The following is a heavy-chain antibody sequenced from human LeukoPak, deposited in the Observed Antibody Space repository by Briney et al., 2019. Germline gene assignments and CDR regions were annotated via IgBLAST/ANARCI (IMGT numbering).Heavy chain of an antibody. D-gene: IGHD3-10*01. V-gene: IGHV1-18*01. J-gene: IGHJ3*02. CDR2: ISAYNGNT. Sequence: ASVKVSCKASGYTFTSYGISWVRQAPGQGLEWMGWISAYNGNTNYAQKLQGRVTMTTDTSTSTAYMELSSLRSEDTAVYYCARDRRPLWFGELLQRADAFDIWGQGTMVTVSS. CDR3: ARDRRPLWFGELLQRADAFDI. CDR1: GYTFTSYG.